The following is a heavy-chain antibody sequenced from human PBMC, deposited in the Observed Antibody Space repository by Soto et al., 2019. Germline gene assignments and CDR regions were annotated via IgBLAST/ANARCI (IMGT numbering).Heavy chain of an antibody. CDR1: GFTFSSYW. CDR2: IKYDGSTT. D-gene: IGHD3-10*01. Sequence: EVQLVESGGGLVQPGGSLRLSCAASGFTFSSYWMHWVRQVPGKGLVWVSRIKYDGSTTTYADSVKGRFTISRDNGENTVYLQMNSLRAEETAVYYCARGGSGTYLLDSCGQGTLVTVSS. V-gene: IGHV3-74*01. CDR3: ARGGSGTYLLDS. J-gene: IGHJ4*02.